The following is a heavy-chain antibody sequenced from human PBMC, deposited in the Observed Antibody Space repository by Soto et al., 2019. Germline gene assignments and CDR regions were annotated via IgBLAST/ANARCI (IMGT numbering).Heavy chain of an antibody. CDR2: IYWDDDK. D-gene: IGHD2-8*01. Sequence: QITLKESGPPLVKPTQTLTLTCTFSGFSLTSRPVGVGWVRQPPGKALEWLAFIYWDDDKRYSPSLRSTLTVTQDISITQAVPTLTNMDPVDTATYCWPHRRTYPGSWTEGAFDYWGQGILVTVSS. J-gene: IGHJ4*02. CDR3: PHRRTYPGSWTEGAFDY. CDR1: GFSLTSRPVG. V-gene: IGHV2-5*02.